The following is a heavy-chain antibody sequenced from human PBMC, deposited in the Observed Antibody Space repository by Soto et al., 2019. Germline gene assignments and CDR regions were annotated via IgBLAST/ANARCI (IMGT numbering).Heavy chain of an antibody. Sequence: QVQLVQSGAEVKKPGSSVKVSCKASGGTFSTSTFTWVRQAPGQGLEWMGRTIPLLNVADYAQDFQGGLTITADKSTSTTYMELTSLTSKDTAVYYCARDSPIGSTFSGYDAIDSWGQGTLVTVSS. CDR1: GGTFSTST. J-gene: IGHJ4*02. CDR3: ARDSPIGSTFSGYDAIDS. D-gene: IGHD5-12*01. CDR2: TIPLLNVA. V-gene: IGHV1-69*08.